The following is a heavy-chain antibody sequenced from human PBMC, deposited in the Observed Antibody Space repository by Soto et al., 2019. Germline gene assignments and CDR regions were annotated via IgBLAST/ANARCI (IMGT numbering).Heavy chain of an antibody. CDR3: ARVARIAATKIKDAFDI. J-gene: IGHJ3*02. CDR1: GGTFSSYA. CDR2: IIPIFGTA. D-gene: IGHD6-13*01. Sequence: SVKVSCKASGGTFSSYAISWVRQAPGQGLEWMGGIIPIFGTANYAQKFQGRVTITADESTSTAYMELSSLRSEDTAVYYCARVARIAATKIKDAFDIWGQGTMVTVSS. V-gene: IGHV1-69*13.